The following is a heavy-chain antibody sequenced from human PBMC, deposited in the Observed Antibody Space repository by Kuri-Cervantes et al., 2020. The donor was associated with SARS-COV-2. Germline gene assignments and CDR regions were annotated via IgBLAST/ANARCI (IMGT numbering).Heavy chain of an antibody. CDR2: INPNSGGT. V-gene: IGHV1-2*04. CDR3: ARGGKHHHILRFLESFHFDS. CDR1: GYTFTGYY. Sequence: ASVKVSCKASGYTFTGYYMHWVRQAPGQGLEWMGWINPNSGGTNYAQKFQGWVTMTRDTSISTVYMGLSRLRSDDTAVYFCARGGKHHHILRFLESFHFDSWGQGTLVTVSS. J-gene: IGHJ4*02. D-gene: IGHD3-3*01.